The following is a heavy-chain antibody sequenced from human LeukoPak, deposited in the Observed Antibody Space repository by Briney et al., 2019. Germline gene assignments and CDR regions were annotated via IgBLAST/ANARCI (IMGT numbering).Heavy chain of an antibody. V-gene: IGHV4-61*02. J-gene: IGHJ6*03. CDR2: IYTSGST. D-gene: IGHD3-3*01. Sequence: SQTLSLTCTVSGGSISSGSYYWSWIRQPAGKGLEWIGRIYTSGSTNYNPSLKSRVTISVDTSENQFSLKLSSVTAAGTAVYYCAGGPYDFWSGYSLSGYYYYYMDVWGKGTTVTVSS. CDR1: GGSISSGSYY. CDR3: AGGPYDFWSGYSLSGYYYYYMDV.